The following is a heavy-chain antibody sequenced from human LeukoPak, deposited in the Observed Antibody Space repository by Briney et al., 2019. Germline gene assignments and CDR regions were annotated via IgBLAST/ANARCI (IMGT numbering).Heavy chain of an antibody. D-gene: IGHD3-16*01. CDR1: GGSISSYY. J-gene: IGHJ4*02. CDR3: ARGGSLEMLDY. CDR2: IYYSGST. V-gene: IGHV4-59*01. Sequence: SETLSLTCTVSGGSISSYYWSWIRQPPGKGLEWMGYIYYSGSTNYNPSLKSRVTISVDTSKNQFSLKLSSVTAADTAVYYCARGGSLEMLDYWGQGTLVTVSS.